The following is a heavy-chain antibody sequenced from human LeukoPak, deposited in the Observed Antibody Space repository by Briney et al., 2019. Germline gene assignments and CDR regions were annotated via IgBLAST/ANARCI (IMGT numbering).Heavy chain of an antibody. V-gene: IGHV1-69*13. D-gene: IGHD4-17*01. CDR3: ARGHKIKLAYGDYAADY. Sequence: ASVKVSCKASLGTFSSYAISWVRQAPGQGLEWMGGIIPIFGTANYAQKFQGRVTITADESTSTAYMELSSLRSEDTAVYYCARGHKIKLAYGDYAADYWGQGTLVTVSS. CDR2: IIPIFGTA. J-gene: IGHJ4*02. CDR1: LGTFSSYA.